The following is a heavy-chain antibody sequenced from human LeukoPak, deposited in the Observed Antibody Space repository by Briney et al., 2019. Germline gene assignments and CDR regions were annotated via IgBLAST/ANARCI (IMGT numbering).Heavy chain of an antibody. V-gene: IGHV4-59*01. D-gene: IGHD3-10*01. CDR3: ARERVEITMVRGVINWFDP. CDR1: GGSISSYY. CDR2: IYYSGST. Sequence: SETLSLTCTVSGGSISSYYWSWIRQPPGKGLEWIGYIYYSGSTNYNPSLKSRVTTSVDTSKNQFSLKLSSVTAADTAVYYCARERVEITMVRGVINWFDPWGQGTLVTVSS. J-gene: IGHJ5*02.